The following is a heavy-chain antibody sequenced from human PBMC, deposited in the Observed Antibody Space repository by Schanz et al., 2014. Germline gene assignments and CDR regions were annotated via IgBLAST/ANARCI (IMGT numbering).Heavy chain of an antibody. CDR3: ARSGSSNWYFFDY. Sequence: QVQVVQSGAEVKKPGASVKVSCKASGYTFTDYGISWVRQAPGQGLEWMGWISPYNGNTNYAQKLQGRVTITRDTLASTAYMEVSSLRSEDTAVYYCARSGSSNWYFFDYWGQGTLVTVSS. V-gene: IGHV1-18*01. J-gene: IGHJ4*02. CDR2: ISPYNGNT. D-gene: IGHD6-13*01. CDR1: GYTFTDYG.